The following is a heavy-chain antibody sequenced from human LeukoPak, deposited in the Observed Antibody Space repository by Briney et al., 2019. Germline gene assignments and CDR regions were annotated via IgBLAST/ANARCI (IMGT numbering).Heavy chain of an antibody. J-gene: IGHJ3*02. V-gene: IGHV1-69*13. CDR2: IIPIFGTA. Sequence: ASVKVSCKASGGTFSSCAISWVRQAPGQGLEWMGGIIPIFGTANYAQKFQGRVTITADESTSTAYMELSSLRSEDTAVYYCARVYKQQLVPDAFDIWGQGTMVTVSS. D-gene: IGHD6-13*01. CDR3: ARVYKQQLVPDAFDI. CDR1: GGTFSSCA.